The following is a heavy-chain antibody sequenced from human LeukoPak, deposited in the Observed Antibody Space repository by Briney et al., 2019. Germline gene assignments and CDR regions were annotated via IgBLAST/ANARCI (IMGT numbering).Heavy chain of an antibody. Sequence: GASVKVSCKASGYTFTGYYMHWVRQAPGQRLEWMGWINPNSGGTNYAQKFQGWVTMTRDTSISTAYMELSRLRSDDTAVYYCARDQSGLVRGVMNYWGQGTLVTVSS. D-gene: IGHD3-10*01. CDR2: INPNSGGT. CDR1: GYTFTGYY. J-gene: IGHJ4*02. V-gene: IGHV1-2*04. CDR3: ARDQSGLVRGVMNY.